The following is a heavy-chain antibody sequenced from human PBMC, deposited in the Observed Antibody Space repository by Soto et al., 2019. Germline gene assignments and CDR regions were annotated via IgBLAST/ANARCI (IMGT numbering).Heavy chain of an antibody. V-gene: IGHV1-18*01. CDR3: ALGYYDSSGYYSDAFDI. J-gene: IGHJ3*02. D-gene: IGHD3-22*01. CDR1: GYTFTSYG. Sequence: ASVKVSCKASGYTFTSYGISWVRQAPGQGLEWMGWISAYNGNTNYAQKLQGRVTMTTDTSTSTAYMELRSLRSDDTAVYYCALGYYDSSGYYSDAFDIWGHGTMVTVSS. CDR2: ISAYNGNT.